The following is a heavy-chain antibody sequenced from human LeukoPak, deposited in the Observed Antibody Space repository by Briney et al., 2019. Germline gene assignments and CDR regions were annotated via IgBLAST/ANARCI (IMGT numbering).Heavy chain of an antibody. CDR2: IYHSGST. V-gene: IGHV4-30-2*01. CDR1: DYS. D-gene: IGHD3-22*01. CDR3: ARGWGTYYYDSRGYHTYYFDY. J-gene: IGHJ4*02. Sequence: DYSWSXXRQPPGKGLEWIGYIYHSGSTYYSPSLRSRVTISVDRSRNQFSLKLSSVTAADTAVYYCARGWGTYYYDSRGYHTYYFDYWGQGTLVTVSS.